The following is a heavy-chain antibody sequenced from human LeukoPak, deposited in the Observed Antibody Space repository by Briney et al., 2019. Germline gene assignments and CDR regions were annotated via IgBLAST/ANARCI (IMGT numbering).Heavy chain of an antibody. CDR2: IRASGGST. V-gene: IGHV3-23*01. J-gene: IGHJ5*01. CDR3: AKDLHDYGNYVGWFDS. Sequence: GGSLRLSCTASGFTFSSYGMCWVRQAPGKGLEWLSAIRASGGSTYYADSVKGRFTISRDHSKTTLFLQMNSLRAEDTAVYYCAKDLHDYGNYVGWFDSWGQGTLVTVSS. CDR1: GFTFSSYG. D-gene: IGHD4-11*01.